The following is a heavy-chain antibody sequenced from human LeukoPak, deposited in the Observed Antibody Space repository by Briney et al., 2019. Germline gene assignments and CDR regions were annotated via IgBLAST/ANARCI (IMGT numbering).Heavy chain of an antibody. CDR1: GGSISSGSYY. V-gene: IGHV4-61*02. CDR3: AREDSSGYRGLDY. D-gene: IGHD3-22*01. J-gene: IGHJ4*02. CDR2: IYTSGST. Sequence: SQTLSLTCTVSGGSISSGSYYWSWIRQPAGKGLEWIGRIYTSGSTNYNPSLKSRVTASVDTSKNQFSLKLSSVTAADTAVYYCAREDSSGYRGLDYWGQGTLVTVSS.